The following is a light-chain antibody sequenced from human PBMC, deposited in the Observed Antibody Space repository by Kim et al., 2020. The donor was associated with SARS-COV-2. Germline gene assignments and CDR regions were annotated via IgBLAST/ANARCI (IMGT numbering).Light chain of an antibody. Sequence: VTPRKTASITCSGNNLGEKNACWYQQKPGQSPVLVICQDTKRPSGIPEQFSGSNSGNTATLTISETQAMDEADYYWQAWDSSTVVFGGGTQLTVL. CDR2: QDT. V-gene: IGLV3-1*01. J-gene: IGLJ2*01. CDR1: NLGEKN. CDR3: QAWDSSTVV.